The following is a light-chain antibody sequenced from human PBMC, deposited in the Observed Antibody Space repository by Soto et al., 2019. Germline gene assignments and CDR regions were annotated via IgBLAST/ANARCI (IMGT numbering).Light chain of an antibody. V-gene: IGKV1-27*01. CDR2: AAS. CDR1: QGINNF. Sequence: DIQMTQSPSALSASVGDRVPITCRASQGINNFVAWYQQKPGEVPKLLIYAASTLQSGVPSRFSGSGFGTDFVLTISSLEPEDVATYYCQKYDSVPLTFVGGTRVEIK. J-gene: IGKJ4*01. CDR3: QKYDSVPLT.